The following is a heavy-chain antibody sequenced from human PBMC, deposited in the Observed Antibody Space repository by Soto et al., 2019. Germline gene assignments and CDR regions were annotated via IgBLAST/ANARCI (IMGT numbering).Heavy chain of an antibody. Sequence: QTLSLTCAITGDSVSSNSAGWSWVRQSPSRGLEWLGRTYYRSKWYYEYAVSVRGRITINPDTSKNQYSLQLNSVTPEDTAVYFCARGEQYSGRIFDYWGQGTLVTVSS. CDR2: TYYRSKWYY. D-gene: IGHD1-26*01. CDR3: ARGEQYSGRIFDY. V-gene: IGHV6-1*01. CDR1: GDSVSSNSAG. J-gene: IGHJ4*01.